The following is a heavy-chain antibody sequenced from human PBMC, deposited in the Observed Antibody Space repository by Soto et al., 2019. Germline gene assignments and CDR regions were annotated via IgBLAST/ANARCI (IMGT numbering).Heavy chain of an antibody. CDR3: ARDTGDRRDGMDV. V-gene: IGHV3-7*03. J-gene: IGHJ6*02. D-gene: IGHD7-27*01. CDR1: GFNFRSFW. CDR2: INEDGSEK. Sequence: VQLLESGGDLIQPGGSLRLSCAASGFNFRSFWMSWVRQAPGKGLEWVANINEDGSEKHYVGSVKGRFTISRDDAKDSVYLQMNSLRVEDTAVYYCARDTGDRRDGMDVWGQGTAVTVSS.